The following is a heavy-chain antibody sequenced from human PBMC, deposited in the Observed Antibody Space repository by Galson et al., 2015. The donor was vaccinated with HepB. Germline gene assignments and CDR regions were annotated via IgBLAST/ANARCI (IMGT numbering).Heavy chain of an antibody. CDR1: GFAFDSHA. D-gene: IGHD5-18*01. Sequence: SLRLSSAASGFAFDSHAMSWVRQAPGRGLEWISGITGKGDSTFYADSVKGRFTVSKDNSNNMLYLQMNSLRAEDAGLYFCAKGYGLFDSWGQGTLVTVSS. J-gene: IGHJ5*01. CDR3: AKGYGLFDS. V-gene: IGHV3-23*01. CDR2: ITGKGDST.